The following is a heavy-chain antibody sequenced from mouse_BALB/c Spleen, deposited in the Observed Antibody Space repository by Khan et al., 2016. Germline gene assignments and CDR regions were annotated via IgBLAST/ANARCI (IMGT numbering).Heavy chain of an antibody. J-gene: IGHJ3*01. Sequence: EVQLQESGPGLVKPSQSLYLTCTVSGYSITSDYAWNWKRQLPGNKLERMGNISYSGSTSYNQSLKSRTSITRDKSKNQFFLQLNSVTTEDTATFYGAITGDAYWGQGTLVTVCA. V-gene: IGHV3-2*02. CDR2: ISYSGST. CDR1: GYSITSDYA. D-gene: IGHD4-1*01. CDR3: AITGDAY.